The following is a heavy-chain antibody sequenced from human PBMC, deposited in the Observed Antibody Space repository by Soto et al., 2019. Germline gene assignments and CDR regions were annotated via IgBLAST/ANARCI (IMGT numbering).Heavy chain of an antibody. D-gene: IGHD3-10*01. CDR2: IYYNGST. J-gene: IGHJ6*02. CDR1: GASISIGGYF. V-gene: IGHV4-31*03. Sequence: PSLTCTVSGASISIGGYFWSWIRQHPGKGLEWIGHIYYNGSTYYNPSLKSRLTISVDTSKNEFSLRLTSVTAADTAVYFCATDEYFGSAIDFYYYAMDVWGQGTTVTVSS. CDR3: ATDEYFGSAIDFYYYAMDV.